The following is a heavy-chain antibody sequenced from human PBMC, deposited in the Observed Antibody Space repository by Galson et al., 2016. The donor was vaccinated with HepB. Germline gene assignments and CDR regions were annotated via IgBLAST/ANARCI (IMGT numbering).Heavy chain of an antibody. D-gene: IGHD2-8*01. V-gene: IGHV3-30-3*01. J-gene: IGHJ6*02. CDR1: GFTFSNYP. Sequence: SLRLSCAASGFTFSNYPIHWVRQAPGKGLEWVALISYEGSKKYYADFVEGRFTISRDNSKNTLYLQMNSLRAEDTAVYYCAKVKGCINGICYDDYYYYYGVDVWGQGTTVIVSS. CDR3: AKVKGCINGICYDDYYYYYGVDV. CDR2: ISYEGSKK.